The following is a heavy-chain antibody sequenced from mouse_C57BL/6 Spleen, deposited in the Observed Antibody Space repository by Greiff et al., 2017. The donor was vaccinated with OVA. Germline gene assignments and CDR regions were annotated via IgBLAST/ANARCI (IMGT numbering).Heavy chain of an antibody. D-gene: IGHD2-3*01. CDR2: IWSGGST. Sequence: VQGVESGPGLVQPSQSLSITCTVSGFSLTSYGVHWVRQSPGKGLEWLGVIWSGGSTDYNAAFISRLSISKDNSKSQVFFKMNSLQADDTAIYYCARLYDGTGFAYWGQGTLVTVSA. V-gene: IGHV2-2*01. J-gene: IGHJ3*01. CDR3: ARLYDGTGFAY. CDR1: GFSLTSYG.